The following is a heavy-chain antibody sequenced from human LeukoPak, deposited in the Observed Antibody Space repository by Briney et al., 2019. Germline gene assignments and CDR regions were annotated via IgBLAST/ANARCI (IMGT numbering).Heavy chain of an antibody. CDR1: GFTFSSYY. V-gene: IGHV3-30*02. Sequence: GGSLRLSCAASGFTFSSYYMHWVRQAPGKGLEWVAFIRYDGSNQNYADSVKGRFTISRDNSKNTLYLQMNILRAEDTAVYYCAKYMAAMATIDYWGQGTLVTVSS. D-gene: IGHD5-24*01. CDR2: IRYDGSNQ. J-gene: IGHJ4*02. CDR3: AKYMAAMATIDY.